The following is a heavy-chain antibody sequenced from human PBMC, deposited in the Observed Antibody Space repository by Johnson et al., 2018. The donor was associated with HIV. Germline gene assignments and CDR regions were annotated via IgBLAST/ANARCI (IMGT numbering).Heavy chain of an antibody. Sequence: VQLVESGGGLVQPGGSLRLSCAASGITVSSNYMNWVRQAPGKGLEWVSLIFSVGNTYYADSVKGRFTISRDNSNNMVYLQMDSLRPEDTAVYYCARDYRGRTVDAFDIWGRGTMVT. CDR1: GITVSSNY. D-gene: IGHD3-16*02. CDR2: IFSVGNT. V-gene: IGHV3-66*02. J-gene: IGHJ3*02. CDR3: ARDYRGRTVDAFDI.